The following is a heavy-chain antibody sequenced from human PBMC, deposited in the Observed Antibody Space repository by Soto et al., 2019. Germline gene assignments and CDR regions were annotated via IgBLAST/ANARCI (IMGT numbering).Heavy chain of an antibody. CDR1: VFTFSSYS. CDR3: ARALKPARPIY. J-gene: IGHJ4*02. D-gene: IGHD2-2*01. CDR2: ISSSSSYI. V-gene: IGHV3-21*04. Sequence: GGSLRLSCAASVFTFSSYSMNWVRQAPGKGLEWVSSISSSSSYIYYADSVKGRFTISRDNAKNSLYLQMNSLRAEDTAVYYCARALKPARPIYWGQGTLVTVSS.